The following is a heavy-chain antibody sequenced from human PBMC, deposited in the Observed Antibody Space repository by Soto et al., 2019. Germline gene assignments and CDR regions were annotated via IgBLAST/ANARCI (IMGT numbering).Heavy chain of an antibody. D-gene: IGHD5-18*01. J-gene: IGHJ6*02. CDR2: IKQDGSEK. V-gene: IGHV3-7*03. CDR3: ARDFGQWIQLWFHYYGMDV. Sequence: PGGSLRLSCAASGFTFSSYWMSWVRQAPGKGLEWVANIKQDGSEKYYVDSVKGRFTISRDNAKNSLYLQMNSLRAEDTAVYYCARDFGQWIQLWFHYYGMDVWGQGTTVTVS. CDR1: GFTFSSYW.